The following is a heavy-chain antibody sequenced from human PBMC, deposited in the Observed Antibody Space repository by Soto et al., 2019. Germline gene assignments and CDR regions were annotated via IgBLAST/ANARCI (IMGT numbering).Heavy chain of an antibody. CDR2: ISVSSGNT. V-gene: IGHV1-18*04. J-gene: IGHJ4*02. CDR1: GYPFPNYG. Sequence: QVQLVQSGPEVKKPGASVKVSCKASGYPFPNYGLSWVRQAPGQGLEWMGWISVSSGNTEYTQKYQDRLIMTTDTSTRTAYMELRSLTSDDTAVYYCARGWGHTSGDLDYGAKGTLVIVSS. CDR3: ARGWGHTSGDLDY. D-gene: IGHD6-19*01.